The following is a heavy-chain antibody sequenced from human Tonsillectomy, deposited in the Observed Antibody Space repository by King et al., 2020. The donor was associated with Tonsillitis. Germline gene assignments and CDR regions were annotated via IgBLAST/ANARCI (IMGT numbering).Heavy chain of an antibody. CDR2: IYYSGST. Sequence: QLQESGPGLVKPPETLSLTCTVSGGSISSSSYYWGWIRQPPGKGLEWIGSIYYSGSTYYNPSLKSRVTISVDTSKNQFSLKLSSVTAADTGVYYCARRVATIKNYFDYWGQGTLVTVSS. CDR3: ARRVATIKNYFDY. CDR1: GGSISSSSYY. J-gene: IGHJ4*02. D-gene: IGHD5-24*01. V-gene: IGHV4-39*01.